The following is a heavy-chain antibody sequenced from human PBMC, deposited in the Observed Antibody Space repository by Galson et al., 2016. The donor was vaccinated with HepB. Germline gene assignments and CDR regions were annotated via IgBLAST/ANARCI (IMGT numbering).Heavy chain of an antibody. J-gene: IGHJ4*02. Sequence: SVKVSCKASGYTFTGYYIHWVRQAPGQGLEWMGWVNPTSGGARYAQNFQGRVTMTRDTSISTAYMELSGLRSDDTAVYYSARLFWASPYFDYWGQGTLVTVSS. V-gene: IGHV1-2*02. CDR1: GYTFTGYY. CDR3: ARLFWASPYFDY. D-gene: IGHD3-9*01. CDR2: VNPTSGGA.